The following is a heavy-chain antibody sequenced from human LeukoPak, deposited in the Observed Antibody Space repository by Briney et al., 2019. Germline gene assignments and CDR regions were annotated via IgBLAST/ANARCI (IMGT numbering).Heavy chain of an antibody. CDR3: ARASSWYQGVDY. D-gene: IGHD6-13*01. J-gene: IGHJ4*02. Sequence: SETPSLTCTVSGGSISSSSYYWGWIRQPPGKGLEWIGSIYYSGSTYYNPSLKSRVTISVDTSKNQFSLKLSSVTAADTAVYYCARASSWYQGVDYWGQGTLVTVSS. V-gene: IGHV4-39*07. CDR2: IYYSGST. CDR1: GGSISSSSYY.